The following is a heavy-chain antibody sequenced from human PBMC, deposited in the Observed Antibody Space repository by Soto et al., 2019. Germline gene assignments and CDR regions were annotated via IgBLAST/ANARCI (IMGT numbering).Heavy chain of an antibody. CDR3: ERERIAVAPGTWLDP. J-gene: IGHJ5*02. CDR1: GGSISGGGYY. Sequence: SETLSLTCTVSGGSISGGGYYWTWIRQPPGKGLEWIGEIYYSGSTYYNPSLKSRVTISVDTSKNQFSLKLSSVTAADTAVYYCERERIAVAPGTWLDPWGQGTLVPVSS. D-gene: IGHD6-19*01. V-gene: IGHV4-39*07. CDR2: IYYSGST.